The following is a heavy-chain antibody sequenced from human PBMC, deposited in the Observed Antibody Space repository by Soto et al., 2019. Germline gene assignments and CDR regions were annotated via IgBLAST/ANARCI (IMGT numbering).Heavy chain of an antibody. J-gene: IGHJ6*02. CDR1: GFTFSRYT. Sequence: ESVGGLVQPGGSLRLSCAASGFTFSRYTMNWVRQTPGKGLEWVSYISSGSLSIYYADSVKGRFTVSRDNAKNSLFLQMNSLRDEDTAVYYCARGGSSSDNGMDVWGQGTTVTVSS. CDR3: ARGGSSSDNGMDV. D-gene: IGHD3-16*01. V-gene: IGHV3-48*02. CDR2: ISSGSLSI.